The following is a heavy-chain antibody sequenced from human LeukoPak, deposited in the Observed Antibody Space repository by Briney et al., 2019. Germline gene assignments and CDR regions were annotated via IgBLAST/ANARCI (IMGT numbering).Heavy chain of an antibody. CDR2: ITASSTAI. J-gene: IGHJ6*04. CDR1: GFTFNTYT. CDR3: VELGITMIGGV. D-gene: IGHD3-10*02. Sequence: GGSLRLSCAASGFTFNTYTMNWVRQAPGKGLEWVSSITASSTAIYSADSVKGRFTISRDNAKNFLYLQMNSLRAEDTAVYYCVELGITMIGGVWGKGTTVTISS. V-gene: IGHV3-21*01.